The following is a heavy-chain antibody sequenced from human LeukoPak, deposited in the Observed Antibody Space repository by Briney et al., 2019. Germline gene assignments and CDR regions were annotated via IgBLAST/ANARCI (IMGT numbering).Heavy chain of an antibody. CDR3: AKAPVYDYYYMDV. CDR2: IRYDGSNK. J-gene: IGHJ6*03. Sequence: GGSLRLSCAASGFTFSSYGMHWVRQAPGKGLEWVAFIRYDGSNKYYADSVKGRFTISRDNSKNTLYLQMNSLRAEDTAVYYCAKAPVYDYYYMDVWGKGTTVTVSS. CDR1: GFTFSSYG. V-gene: IGHV3-30*02. D-gene: IGHD1-14*01.